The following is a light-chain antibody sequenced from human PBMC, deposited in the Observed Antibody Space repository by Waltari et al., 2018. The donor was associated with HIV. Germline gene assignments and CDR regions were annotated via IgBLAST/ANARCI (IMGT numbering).Light chain of an antibody. CDR2: GAS. Sequence: EIVMTQSPATLSVSPGERDILSCRASQSVSSNLAWYQQKPGQAPRLLIYGASTRATGSPARFSGSGSGTEFTLTISNLQSEDSAVYYCQQYNTWPRTFGQGTKVEIK. CDR3: QQYNTWPRT. V-gene: IGKV3-15*01. J-gene: IGKJ1*01. CDR1: QSVSSN.